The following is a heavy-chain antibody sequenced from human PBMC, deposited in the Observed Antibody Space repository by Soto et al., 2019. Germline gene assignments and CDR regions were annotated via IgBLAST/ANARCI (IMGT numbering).Heavy chain of an antibody. D-gene: IGHD2-8*01. CDR3: ARMRSIVLMVFAMEGNWFDP. CDR1: RGSLSVYY. V-gene: IGHV4-34*01. J-gene: IGHJ5*02. Sequence: SGTLSFNCAVYRGSLSVYYWTWIRQSPGRGLEWIGEINHSGITNYNPSLESRVTISVDTSKDQFSLKLSSVTAADTALYYCARMRSIVLMVFAMEGNWFDPWGQGTLVTVSS. CDR2: INHSGIT.